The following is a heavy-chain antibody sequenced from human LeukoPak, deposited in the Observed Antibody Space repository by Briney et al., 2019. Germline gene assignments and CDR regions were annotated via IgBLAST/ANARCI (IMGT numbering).Heavy chain of an antibody. Sequence: SETLSLTCAVYGGSFSGYYWSWIRQPPGKGLEWIGYIYYSGSTYYNPSLKSRVTISVDTSKNQFSLKLSSVTAADTAVYYCARVYYYDSSGYYSLYYFDYWGQGTLVTVSS. D-gene: IGHD3-22*01. J-gene: IGHJ4*02. CDR1: GGSFSGYY. CDR2: IYYSGST. V-gene: IGHV4-30-4*08. CDR3: ARVYYYDSSGYYSLYYFDY.